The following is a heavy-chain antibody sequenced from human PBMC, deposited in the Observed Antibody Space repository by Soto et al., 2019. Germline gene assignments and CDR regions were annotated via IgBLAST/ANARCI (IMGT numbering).Heavy chain of an antibody. J-gene: IGHJ4*02. V-gene: IGHV3-30*18. Sequence: QVQLVESGGGVVQPGKSLRLSCSGSGFTFSSYGMDWVRQAPGKGLEWVAVISYDGSNKYYADSVKGRFTISRDNSKNELYLQMRILRADDTAVYYCAKDRMGAGVRGYFDYWGQVTLVTVSS. CDR1: GFTFSSYG. D-gene: IGHD3-10*01. CDR2: ISYDGSNK. CDR3: AKDRMGAGVRGYFDY.